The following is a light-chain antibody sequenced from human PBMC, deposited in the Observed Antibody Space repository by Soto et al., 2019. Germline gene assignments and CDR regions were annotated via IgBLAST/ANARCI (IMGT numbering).Light chain of an antibody. CDR3: QQYFVTPPT. CDR1: QSVLYSSNNKNY. Sequence: DIVMTQSPESLAVSLGERATINCKSSQSVLYSSNNKNYLAWYQQKSGQPPKLLFYWASTRQSGVPDRFSGSGSGTDFTLTISSLQAEDVAVYYCQQYFVTPPTFGGGTKVEIK. V-gene: IGKV4-1*01. J-gene: IGKJ4*01. CDR2: WAS.